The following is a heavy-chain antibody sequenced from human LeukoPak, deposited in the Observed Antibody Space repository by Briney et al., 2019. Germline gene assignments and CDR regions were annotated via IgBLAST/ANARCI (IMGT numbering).Heavy chain of an antibody. CDR2: INPSGGST. CDR3: AGAGPNDAFDI. Sequence: ASVKVSCKASGYTFTSYYMHWVRQPPGQGLEWMGIINPSGGSTSYARKFQGRLTMTRDTSTSTVYMEVSSLRSEDTAVYYCAGAGPNDAFDIWGQGTMVTVSS. D-gene: IGHD6-19*01. CDR1: GYTFTSYY. V-gene: IGHV1-46*01. J-gene: IGHJ3*02.